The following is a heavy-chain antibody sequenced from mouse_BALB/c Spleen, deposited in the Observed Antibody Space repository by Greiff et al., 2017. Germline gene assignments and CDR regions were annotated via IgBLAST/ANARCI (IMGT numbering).Heavy chain of an antibody. CDR3: ARWGTTASYYAMDY. J-gene: IGHJ4*01. D-gene: IGHD1-2*01. V-gene: IGHV1S135*01. CDR1: GYAFTSYN. Sequence: EVKVVESGPELVKPGASVKVSCKASGYAFTSYNMYWVKQSHGKSLEWIGYIDPYNGGTSYNQKFKGKATLTVDKSSSTAYMHLNSLTSEDSAVYYCARWGTTASYYAMDYWGQGTSVTVSS. CDR2: IDPYNGGT.